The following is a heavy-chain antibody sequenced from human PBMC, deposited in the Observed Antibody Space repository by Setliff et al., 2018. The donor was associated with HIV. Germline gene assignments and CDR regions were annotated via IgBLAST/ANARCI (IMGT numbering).Heavy chain of an antibody. V-gene: IGHV4-34*01. CDR2: VNHRGST. Sequence: SETLSLTCAFYGGSLNGFYWGWIRQSPGKGLEWIGEVNHRGSTNFNPSLKSRVTIRVDMSKNQFSLEVTAVTAADTAVYYCVRGWDDKVSTISAPYYYDMDVWGKGTTVTVSS. CDR3: VRGWDDKVSTISAPYYYDMDV. J-gene: IGHJ6*03. D-gene: IGHD5-12*01. CDR1: GGSLNGFY.